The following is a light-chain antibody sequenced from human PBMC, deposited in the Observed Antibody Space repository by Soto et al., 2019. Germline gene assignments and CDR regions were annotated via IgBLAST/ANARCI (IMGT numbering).Light chain of an antibody. J-gene: IGKJ1*01. CDR1: QSVSSSY. CDR3: QQYGSSPRT. CDR2: GAS. V-gene: IGKV3-20*01. Sequence: EIVVTQSPVTLSVSPGERATLSCRASQSVSSSYLAWYQQKPGQAPRLLIYGASSRATGIPDRFSGSGSGTDFTLTISRLEPEDFAVYYCQQYGSSPRTFGQGTKVDIK.